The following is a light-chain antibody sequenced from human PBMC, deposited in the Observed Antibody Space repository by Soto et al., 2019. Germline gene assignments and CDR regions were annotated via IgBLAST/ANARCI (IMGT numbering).Light chain of an antibody. CDR1: SSNIGTNY. CDR3: AAWDDSLRGPV. V-gene: IGLV1-47*02. CDR2: SNN. J-gene: IGLJ2*01. Sequence: QSVLTQPPSASGTPGQRVTISCSGSSSNIGTNYVYWYQQLPGTAPKLLIYSNNQRPSGVPYRFSGSTYCPSASLAISGLRAEDWADYYCAAWDDSLRGPVFGGGTKLTLL.